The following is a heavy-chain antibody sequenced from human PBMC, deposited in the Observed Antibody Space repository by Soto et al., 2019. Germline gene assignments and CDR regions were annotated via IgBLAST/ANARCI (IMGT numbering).Heavy chain of an antibody. CDR3: ARADFDFWSGYSPFDY. V-gene: IGHV1-18*01. J-gene: IGHJ4*02. CDR2: ISPYNGNT. D-gene: IGHD3-3*01. CDR1: GYTLTSYG. Sequence: QVQLVQSRAEVKKPGASVKVPCKASGYTLTSYGISWVRQAPGQGLEWVGWISPYNGNTNYAQKLQDRVTLTTDTSTSTAYMELRSLRPDDTAVYYCARADFDFWSGYSPFDYWGQGTLVTVSS.